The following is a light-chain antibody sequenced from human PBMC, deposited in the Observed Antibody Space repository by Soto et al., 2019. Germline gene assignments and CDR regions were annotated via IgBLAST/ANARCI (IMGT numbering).Light chain of an antibody. V-gene: IGKV1-5*01. Sequence: QVSQSPSSLSASEGDRVTMTCRASQSISSWLAWYQQKPGKAPKLLIYDASSLESGVPSRFSGSGSGTEFTLTISSLQPDDFATYYCQQYNSYRTFGQGTMV. CDR2: DAS. CDR1: QSISSW. J-gene: IGKJ1*01. CDR3: QQYNSYRT.